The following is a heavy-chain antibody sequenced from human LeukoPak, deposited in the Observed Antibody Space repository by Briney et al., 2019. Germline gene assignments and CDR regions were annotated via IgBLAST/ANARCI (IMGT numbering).Heavy chain of an antibody. CDR1: GGAFSGYY. CDR3: ARALVAATGDFDY. CDR2: INHSGST. Sequence: SGTLSLTCAVYGGAFSGYYWSWIRQPPGKGLEWIGEINHSGSTNYNPSLKSRVTISVDTSKNQFSLKLSSVTAADTAVYYCARALVAATGDFDYWGQGTLVTVSS. D-gene: IGHD2-15*01. J-gene: IGHJ4*02. V-gene: IGHV4-34*01.